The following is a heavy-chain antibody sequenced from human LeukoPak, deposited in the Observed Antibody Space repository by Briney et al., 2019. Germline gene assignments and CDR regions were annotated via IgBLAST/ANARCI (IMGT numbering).Heavy chain of an antibody. CDR1: GFTFSTSN. V-gene: IGHV3-21*01. Sequence: RSGGSLRLSCAASGFTFSTSNMNWVRQAPGQGLEWVSSITSGSSYKYYADSVKGRFTISRDNAKNSLYLQMNSLRAEDTAVYYCARDIGVSVAATGTSYFYYYYVDVWGKGTTVTVSS. D-gene: IGHD6-13*01. CDR2: ITSGSSYK. J-gene: IGHJ6*03. CDR3: ARDIGVSVAATGTSYFYYYYVDV.